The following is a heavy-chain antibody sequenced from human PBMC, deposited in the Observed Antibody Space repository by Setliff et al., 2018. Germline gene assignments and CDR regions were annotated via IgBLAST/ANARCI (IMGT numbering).Heavy chain of an antibody. D-gene: IGHD3-16*01. CDR1: GYSFTDYY. CDR3: ARDGISWLMWFDP. Sequence: ASVKVSCKASGYSFTDYYMHWVRQVPGRGLEWMGWINPKSGGTRYAQKFQGRVTMTRDTSISTAYMELSSLRSDDTAVYYCARDGISWLMWFDPWGQGTLVTVAS. CDR2: INPKSGGT. J-gene: IGHJ5*02. V-gene: IGHV1-2*02.